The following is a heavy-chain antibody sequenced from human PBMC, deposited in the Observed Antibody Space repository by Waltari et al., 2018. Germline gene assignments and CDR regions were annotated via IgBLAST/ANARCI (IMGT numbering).Heavy chain of an antibody. V-gene: IGHV3-21*01. Sequence: VQLVESGGGVVQPGRSLRLSCAASGFTFSSYAMHWVRQAPGKGLEWVSSISSSSNYIYYADSVKGRFTISRDNAKNSLYLQMNSLRADDTAVYYCARDSSILDYWGQGTLVTVSS. CDR2: ISSSSNYI. J-gene: IGHJ4*02. CDR3: ARDSSILDY. CDR1: GFTFSSYA. D-gene: IGHD3-3*02.